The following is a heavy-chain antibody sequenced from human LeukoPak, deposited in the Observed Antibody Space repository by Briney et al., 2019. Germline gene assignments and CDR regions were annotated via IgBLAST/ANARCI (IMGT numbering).Heavy chain of an antibody. J-gene: IGHJ4*02. CDR3: AREYVDIVPMGSFDY. D-gene: IGHD5-12*01. Sequence: GGSLRLSCAASGFTFSDYYMSWIRQAPGKGLQWVSYISSGGNNMYYADSVKGRFTISRDNAKNSLYLQMNSLRVEDTAVYYCAREYVDIVPMGSFDYWGQGTLVTVSS. V-gene: IGHV3-11*04. CDR2: ISSGGNNM. CDR1: GFTFSDYY.